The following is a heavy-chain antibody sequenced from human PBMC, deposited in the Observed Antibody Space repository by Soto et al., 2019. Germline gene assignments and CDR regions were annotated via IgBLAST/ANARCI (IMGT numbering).Heavy chain of an antibody. D-gene: IGHD7-27*01. V-gene: IGHV1-69*12. J-gene: IGHJ6*02. CDR3: ARETGEAGNYYGMDV. Sequence: QVQLVQSGAEVKKPGSSVKVSCKASGGTFSSYAISWVRQAPGQGLEWMGGIIPIFDTANYAQKFQGRVTITADESTSTDYMERSRLRSEDTSVYYCARETGEAGNYYGMDVWGQGTTVTVSS. CDR1: GGTFSSYA. CDR2: IIPIFDTA.